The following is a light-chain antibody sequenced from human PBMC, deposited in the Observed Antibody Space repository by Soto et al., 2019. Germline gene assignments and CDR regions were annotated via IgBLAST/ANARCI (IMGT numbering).Light chain of an antibody. J-gene: IGLJ2*01. CDR3: SAYAGSNNLV. V-gene: IGLV2-8*01. CDR2: EVS. Sequence: QSALTQPPSASGSPGQSVTISCTGTSSDVGGYNYVSWYQQHPGKAPKLMIYEVSKRPSGVTDRFSGSKSGNTASLTVSGLQAEDEADYYCSAYAGSNNLVFGGGTKLTGL. CDR1: SSDVGGYNY.